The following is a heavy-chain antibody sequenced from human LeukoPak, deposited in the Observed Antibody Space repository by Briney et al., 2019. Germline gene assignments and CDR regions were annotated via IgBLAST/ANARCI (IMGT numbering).Heavy chain of an antibody. CDR1: GGSISSSSYY. Sequence: SETLSLTCTVSGGSISSSSYYWGWIRQPPGKGLEWSGSIYYSGSTYYNPSLKSRVTISVDTSKNQFSLKLSSVTAADTAVYYCARVVAVAGTGCFDYWGQGTLVTVSS. CDR3: ARVVAVAGTGCFDY. CDR2: IYYSGST. V-gene: IGHV4-39*07. D-gene: IGHD6-19*01. J-gene: IGHJ4*02.